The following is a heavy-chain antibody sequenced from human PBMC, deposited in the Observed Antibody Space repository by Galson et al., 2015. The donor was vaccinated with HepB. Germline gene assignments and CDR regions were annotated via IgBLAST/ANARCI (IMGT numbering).Heavy chain of an antibody. V-gene: IGHV3-23*01. CDR2: ISGSGGST. CDR3: AKPYCSGGSCHYDY. CDR1: GFTFSSYA. D-gene: IGHD2-15*01. Sequence: SLRLSCAASGFTFSSYAMSWVRQAPGKGLEWVSAISGSGGSTYYADSVKGRFTISRDNSKNTLYLQMNSLRDEDTAVYYCAKPYCSGGSCHYDYWGQGTLVTVSS. J-gene: IGHJ4*02.